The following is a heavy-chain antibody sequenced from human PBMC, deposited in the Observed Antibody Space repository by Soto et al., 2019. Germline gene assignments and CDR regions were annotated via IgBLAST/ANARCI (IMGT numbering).Heavy chain of an antibody. Sequence: GGSLRLSCAASGLSLSGYYMTLIRQAPGKGLEWVSLISPASTYTHYADSVKGRFTISRDNTKNSFFLQMNSLRAEDTAVYYCAREVGVAARPGYLQLDNWGEGALVTVSS. V-gene: IGHV3-11*06. CDR2: ISPASTYT. CDR1: GLSLSGYY. D-gene: IGHD6-6*01. CDR3: AREVGVAARPGYLQLDN. J-gene: IGHJ4*02.